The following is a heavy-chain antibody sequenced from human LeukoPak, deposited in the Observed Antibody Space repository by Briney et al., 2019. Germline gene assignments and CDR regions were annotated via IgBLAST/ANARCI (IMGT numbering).Heavy chain of an antibody. CDR3: AREGRDSSLWSMPDY. CDR2: IGTGGAT. J-gene: IGHJ4*02. CDR1: GFTFSSYG. D-gene: IGHD6-13*01. V-gene: IGHV3-13*01. Sequence: GGSLRLSCAASGFTFSSYGMSWVRQAPGKGLEWVSAIGTGGATYYPGSVKGRFTISRENAKNSLYLQMNNLRAGDTAVYYCAREGRDSSLWSMPDYWGQGTLVTVSS.